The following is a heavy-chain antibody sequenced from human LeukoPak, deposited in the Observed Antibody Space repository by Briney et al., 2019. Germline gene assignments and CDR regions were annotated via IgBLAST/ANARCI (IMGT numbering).Heavy chain of an antibody. Sequence: PGGSLRLSCAASGFTFSSYRMTWVRQAPGKGLEWVSSISSSSSYIYYADSVKGRFTISRDNAKNSLYLQMNSLRAEDTAVYYCARVGLGNSPDYWGQGTLVTVSS. CDR1: GFTFSSYR. CDR3: ARVGLGNSPDY. J-gene: IGHJ4*02. CDR2: ISSSSSYI. D-gene: IGHD4-23*01. V-gene: IGHV3-21*01.